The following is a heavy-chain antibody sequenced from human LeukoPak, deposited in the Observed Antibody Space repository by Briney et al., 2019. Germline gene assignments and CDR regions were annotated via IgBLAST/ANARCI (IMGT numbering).Heavy chain of an antibody. J-gene: IGHJ4*02. CDR2: ISSNGGST. CDR3: ARTLNFDWSYFDY. CDR1: GFTFSSYA. V-gene: IGHV3-64*01. Sequence: GGSLRLSCAASGFTFSSYAMHWVRQAPGKGLEYVSAISSNGGSTYYANSVKGRFTISRDNSKNTLYLHMGSLRAEDMAVYYCARTLNFDWSYFDYWGQGTLVTVSS. D-gene: IGHD3-9*01.